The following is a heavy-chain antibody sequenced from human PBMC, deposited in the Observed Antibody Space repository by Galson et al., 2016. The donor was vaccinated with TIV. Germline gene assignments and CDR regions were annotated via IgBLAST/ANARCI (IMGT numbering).Heavy chain of an antibody. V-gene: IGHV1-8*01. D-gene: IGHD1-1*01. CDR1: GYTFTSYD. Sequence: SVKVSCKASGYTFTSYDIVWVRQATGQGLEWMGWMNPNSGDTGYAQKFQGRITMTRSVSIRTAYMELSSLRPGDTAVYYCAKEVERRLPYWGQGTLVTVSS. CDR3: AKEVERRLPY. J-gene: IGHJ4*02. CDR2: MNPNSGDT.